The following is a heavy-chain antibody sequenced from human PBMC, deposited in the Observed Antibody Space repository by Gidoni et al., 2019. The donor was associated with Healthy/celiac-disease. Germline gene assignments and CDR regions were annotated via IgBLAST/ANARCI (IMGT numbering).Heavy chain of an antibody. CDR1: GYSISSGYY. CDR2: ISHSGST. J-gene: IGHJ6*02. CDR3: ARCGVVIIPYYYYGMDV. D-gene: IGHD3-3*01. V-gene: IGHV4-38-2*02. Sequence: QVQLQESGPGLVKPSETLSLTCTVSGYSISSGYYWGWIRQPPGKGLEWIGCISHSGSTYYNPSLKSRVTISVDTPKNQFSLKLSSVTAADTAVYYCARCGVVIIPYYYYGMDVWGQGTTVTVSS.